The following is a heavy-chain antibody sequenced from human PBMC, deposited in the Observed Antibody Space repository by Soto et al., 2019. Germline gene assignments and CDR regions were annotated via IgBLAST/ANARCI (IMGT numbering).Heavy chain of an antibody. V-gene: IGHV3-30*18. CDR3: AKSMYNWNDGFFDY. CDR2: ISYDGINK. Sequence: QVQLVESGGGVVQPGRSLRLSCAASGFTFSSYGIHWVRQAPGKGLEWVAIISYDGINKYYANSVKGRFTISRDNSKNTLFLQMNSLRAEDTAVYYCAKSMYNWNDGFFDYWGQGTLVTVSS. D-gene: IGHD1-1*01. J-gene: IGHJ4*02. CDR1: GFTFSSYG.